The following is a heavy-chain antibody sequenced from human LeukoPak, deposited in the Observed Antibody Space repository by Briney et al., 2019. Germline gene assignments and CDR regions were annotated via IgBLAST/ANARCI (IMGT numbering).Heavy chain of an antibody. CDR3: ASAYCGGDCYPYYYGMDV. CDR1: GGSISSGGYY. CDR2: IYYSGST. J-gene: IGHJ6*02. D-gene: IGHD2-21*02. Sequence: SETLSLTCTVSGGSISSGGYYWSWIRQHPGKGLEWIGYIYYSGSTYYNPSLKSRVTISVDTPKNQFSLKLSSVTAADTAVYYCASAYCGGDCYPYYYGMDVWGQGATVTVSS. V-gene: IGHV4-31*03.